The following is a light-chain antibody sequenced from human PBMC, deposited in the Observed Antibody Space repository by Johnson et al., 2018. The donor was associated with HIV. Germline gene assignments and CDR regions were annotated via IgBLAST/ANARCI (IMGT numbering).Light chain of an antibody. V-gene: IGLV1-51*01. Sequence: QSVLTQPPSVSAAPGQKVTISCSGSSSNIGNNRVSWYQQLPGTAPKLLIYDNNKRPSGIPDRFSGSKSGTSATLGITGLQTGDEADYYCGTWDNSLRAYVFGTGTKVTFL. CDR3: GTWDNSLRAYV. J-gene: IGLJ1*01. CDR2: DNN. CDR1: SSNIGNNR.